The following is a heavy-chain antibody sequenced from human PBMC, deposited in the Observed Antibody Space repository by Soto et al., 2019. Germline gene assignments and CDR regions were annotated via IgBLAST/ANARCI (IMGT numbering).Heavy chain of an antibody. V-gene: IGHV1-18*01. Sequence: ASVKVSCKASGYTLASYGSSWVRQAPGQGLEWMGWISAYNGNTNYAQKLQGRVTMTTDTSTSTAYMELRSLRSDDTAVYYCAVALTTAYYYYGMDVWGQGTTVTVSS. CDR3: AVALTTAYYYYGMDV. D-gene: IGHD4-17*01. CDR2: ISAYNGNT. CDR1: GYTLASYG. J-gene: IGHJ6*02.